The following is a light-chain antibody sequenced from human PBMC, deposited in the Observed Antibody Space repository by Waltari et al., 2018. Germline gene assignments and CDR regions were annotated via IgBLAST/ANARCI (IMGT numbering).Light chain of an antibody. J-gene: IGLJ2*01. CDR2: DTN. Sequence: QAVVTQEHSLTVSPGDTVPLPCAPSTGAVTSGHHPYRFQQKPGQAPRTLVFDTNIKHSWTPARFSGSLLGGKDALTLSGAQPDDEAEYYCLLFYSGPRVFGGGTKLTVL. V-gene: IGLV7-46*01. CDR1: TGAVTSGHH. CDR3: LLFYSGPRV.